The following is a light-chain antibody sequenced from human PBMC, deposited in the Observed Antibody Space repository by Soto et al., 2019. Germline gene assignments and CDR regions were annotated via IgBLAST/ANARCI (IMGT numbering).Light chain of an antibody. CDR2: GAS. CDR1: QSVSSN. CDR3: QQYNNWPPLT. V-gene: IGKV3-15*01. J-gene: IGKJ4*01. Sequence: EIVMTQSPATLSVSPGERATLSCRASQSVSSNLAWYQQKPGQAPRLLIYGASTRATGIPARFSGSGSGTEFTLTIRSLQAEDVAVYYCQQYNNWPPLTFGGGTKVEIK.